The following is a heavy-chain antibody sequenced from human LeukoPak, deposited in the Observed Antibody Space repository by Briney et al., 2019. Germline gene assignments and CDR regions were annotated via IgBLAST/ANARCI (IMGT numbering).Heavy chain of an antibody. CDR1: RGSIRSSSYY. V-gene: IGHV4-39*01. CDR2: IYYSGST. D-gene: IGHD2-2*01. Sequence: SETLSLTCTVSRGSIRSSSYYRGCIRQPPGKGLEWIGSIYYSGSTYYNPSLKSRVTISVDTSKNQFSLKLSSVTAADTAVYYCAGTVVVPAARNFDYWGQGTLVTVSS. J-gene: IGHJ4*02. CDR3: AGTVVVPAARNFDY.